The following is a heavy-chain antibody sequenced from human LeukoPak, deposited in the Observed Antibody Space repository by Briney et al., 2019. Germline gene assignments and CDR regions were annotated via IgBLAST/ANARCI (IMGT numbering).Heavy chain of an antibody. CDR3: AGTDYDFWSGYLGY. J-gene: IGHJ4*02. V-gene: IGHV3-30-3*01. CDR1: GFTFSSYA. Sequence: GGSLRLSCAASGFTFSSYAMHWVRQAPGKGLEWVAVISYDGSNKYYADSVKGRFIISRDNSKNTLYLQMNSLRAEDTAVYYCAGTDYDFWSGYLGYWGQGTLVTVSS. D-gene: IGHD3-3*01. CDR2: ISYDGSNK.